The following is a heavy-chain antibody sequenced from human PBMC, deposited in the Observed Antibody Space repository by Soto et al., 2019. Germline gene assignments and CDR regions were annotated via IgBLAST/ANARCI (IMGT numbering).Heavy chain of an antibody. CDR1: GGTFSSYA. Sequence: SVKVSCKASGGTFSSYAISWVGQAPGQGLEWMGGIIPIFGTANYAQKFQGRVTITADESTSTAYMELSSLRSEDTAVYYCARGPGRDGYNFNFDYWGQGTLVTVSS. CDR2: IIPIFGTA. V-gene: IGHV1-69*13. CDR3: ARGPGRDGYNFNFDY. J-gene: IGHJ4*02. D-gene: IGHD5-12*01.